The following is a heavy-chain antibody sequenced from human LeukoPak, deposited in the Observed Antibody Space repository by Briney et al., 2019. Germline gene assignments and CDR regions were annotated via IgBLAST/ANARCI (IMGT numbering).Heavy chain of an antibody. J-gene: IGHJ3*02. Sequence: SETLSLTCTVSGGSISSSSYYWGWIRQPPGKGLEWIGSIYYSGSTYYNPSLKSRVTISVDTSKNQFSLKLSSVTAADTAVYYCARDPTRIIKGDYGAFDIWGQGTMVTVSS. CDR2: IYYSGST. CDR1: GGSISSSSYY. D-gene: IGHD4-17*01. CDR3: ARDPTRIIKGDYGAFDI. V-gene: IGHV4-39*07.